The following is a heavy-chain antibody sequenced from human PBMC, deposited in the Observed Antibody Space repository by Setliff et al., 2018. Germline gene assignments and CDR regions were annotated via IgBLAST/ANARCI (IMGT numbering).Heavy chain of an antibody. CDR1: GFTFSDYY. Sequence: GGSLRLSCAASGFTFSDYYMSWIRQAPGKGLEWVANIHQDGSERHYVDSVKGRFTISRDNAKNSLFLQMNILEVEDTAVYHCTRDQDYYGMDVWGQGTTVTVSS. V-gene: IGHV3-7*01. CDR2: IHQDGSER. J-gene: IGHJ6*02. CDR3: TRDQDYYGMDV.